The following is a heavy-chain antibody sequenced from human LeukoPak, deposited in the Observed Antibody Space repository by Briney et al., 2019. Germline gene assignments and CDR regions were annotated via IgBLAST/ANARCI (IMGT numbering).Heavy chain of an antibody. V-gene: IGHV3-48*03. Sequence: GGSLRLSCAASGFTFSSYEMNWVRQAPGKGLEWVSYISSSGSTIYYADSVKGRFTISRDNAKNSLYLQMSSLRAEDTAVYYCARDGLYYYDSSGYYHWGQGTLVTVSS. CDR3: ARDGLYYYDSSGYYH. D-gene: IGHD3-22*01. CDR2: ISSSGSTI. J-gene: IGHJ4*02. CDR1: GFTFSSYE.